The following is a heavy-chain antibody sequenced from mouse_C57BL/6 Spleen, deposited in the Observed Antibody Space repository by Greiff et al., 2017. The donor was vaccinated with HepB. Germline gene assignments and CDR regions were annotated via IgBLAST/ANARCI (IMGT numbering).Heavy chain of an antibody. CDR3: ARAGLRRGDWYCDV. D-gene: IGHD2-4*01. V-gene: IGHV1-53*01. J-gene: IGHJ1*03. CDR2: INPSNGGT. Sequence: VQLQQPGTELVKPGASVKLSCKASGYTFTSYWMHWVKQRPGQGLEWIGNINPSNGGTNYNEKFKSKATLTVDKSSSTAYMQLSSLTSEDSAVYYCARAGLRRGDWYCDVWGTGTTVTVSS. CDR1: GYTFTSYW.